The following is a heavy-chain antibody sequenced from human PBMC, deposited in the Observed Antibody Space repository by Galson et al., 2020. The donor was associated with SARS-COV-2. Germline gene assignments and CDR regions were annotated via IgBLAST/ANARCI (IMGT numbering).Heavy chain of an antibody. CDR2: IKQDGSEK. Sequence: GESLKISCAASGFTFSSYWMSWVRQAPGKGLEWVANIKQDGSEKYYVDSVKGRFTISRDNAKNSLYLQMNSLRAEDTAVYYCAREPYYYDSSGYPGAFDIWGQGTMVTVSS. CDR1: GFTFSSYW. J-gene: IGHJ3*02. V-gene: IGHV3-7*03. D-gene: IGHD3-22*01. CDR3: AREPYYYDSSGYPGAFDI.